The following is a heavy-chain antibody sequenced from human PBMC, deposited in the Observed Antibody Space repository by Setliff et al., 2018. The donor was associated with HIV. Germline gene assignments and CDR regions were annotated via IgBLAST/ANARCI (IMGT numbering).Heavy chain of an antibody. CDR3: ARSPQYYYDTSIFFDY. Sequence: SETLSLTCAVSGYSISSGYYWGWIRQPPGKGLKWIGSIYHGGSTYYNPSLKSRVTISVDTSKNQFSLQPSSVTAADTAMYYCARSPQYYYDTSIFFDYWGQGTLVTVSS. D-gene: IGHD3-22*01. J-gene: IGHJ4*02. V-gene: IGHV4-38-2*01. CDR2: IYHGGST. CDR1: GYSISSGYY.